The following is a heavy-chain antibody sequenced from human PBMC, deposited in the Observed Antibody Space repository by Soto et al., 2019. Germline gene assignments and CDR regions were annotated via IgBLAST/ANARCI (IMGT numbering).Heavy chain of an antibody. CDR2: INHSGST. J-gene: IGHJ3*02. CDR3: ARGPVTMIVVVIHRGGAFDI. CDR1: GGSFSGYY. D-gene: IGHD3-22*01. Sequence: SETLSLTCAVYGGSFSGYYWSWIRQPPGKGLEWIGEINHSGSTNYNPSLKSRVTISVDTSKNQFSLKLSSVTAADTAVYYCARGPVTMIVVVIHRGGAFDIWGQGTMVTVSS. V-gene: IGHV4-34*01.